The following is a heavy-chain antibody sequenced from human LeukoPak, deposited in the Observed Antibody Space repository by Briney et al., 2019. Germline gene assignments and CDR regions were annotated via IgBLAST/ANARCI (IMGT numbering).Heavy chain of an antibody. D-gene: IGHD2-2*01. Sequence: SVKVSYKASGYTFTGYYMHWVRQAPGQGLEWMAWINPNSGGTNYAQKFQGRVTMTRDTSISTAYRELSRLRSDDTAVYYCARGVGRYCSSTSCYVRGDWFDPWGQGTLVTVSS. CDR2: INPNSGGT. CDR3: ARGVGRYCSSTSCYVRGDWFDP. V-gene: IGHV1-2*02. J-gene: IGHJ5*02. CDR1: GYTFTGYY.